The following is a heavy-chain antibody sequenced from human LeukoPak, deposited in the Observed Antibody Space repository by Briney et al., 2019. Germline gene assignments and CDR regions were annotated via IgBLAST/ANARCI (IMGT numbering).Heavy chain of an antibody. J-gene: IGHJ4*02. CDR3: TRRTGELDY. V-gene: IGHV3-73*01. CDR2: IRSKANSYAT. Sequence: GGSLRLSCAASGFTFSSYAMHWVRQASGKGLEWVGRIRSKANSYATAYAASVKGRFTIFRDDSKNTAYLQMNSLKTEDTAVYYCTRRTGELDYWGQGTLVTVSS. CDR1: GFTFSSYA. D-gene: IGHD7-27*01.